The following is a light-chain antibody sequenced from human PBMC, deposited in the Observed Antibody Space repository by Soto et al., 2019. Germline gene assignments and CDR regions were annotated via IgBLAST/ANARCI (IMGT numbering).Light chain of an antibody. CDR3: SSYTISSTLVV. V-gene: IGLV2-14*03. CDR1: SSDVGGYNY. CDR2: DVS. J-gene: IGLJ2*01. Sequence: QSVLTQPASVSGSPGQSITISCTGTSSDVGGYNYVSWYQQHPGKAPKLMIYDVSDRPSGVSSRFSGSKSGNTASLTISGLQAEDEADYYCSSYTISSTLVVFGGGTKLTVL.